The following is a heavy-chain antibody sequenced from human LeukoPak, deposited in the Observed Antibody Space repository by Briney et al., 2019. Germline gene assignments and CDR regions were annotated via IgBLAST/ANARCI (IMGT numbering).Heavy chain of an antibody. D-gene: IGHD3-3*01. CDR3: ARDTNYDFWRGYSYYYHMDV. CDR1: GGTFSSYA. Sequence: GASVKVSCKASGGTFSSYAISWVRQAPGQGLEWMGGIIPIFGTANYAQKFQGRVTITTDESTSTAYMELSSLRSEDTAVYYCARDTNYDFWRGYSYYYHMDVLGQGTTVTVS. CDR2: IIPIFGTA. J-gene: IGHJ6*03. V-gene: IGHV1-69*05.